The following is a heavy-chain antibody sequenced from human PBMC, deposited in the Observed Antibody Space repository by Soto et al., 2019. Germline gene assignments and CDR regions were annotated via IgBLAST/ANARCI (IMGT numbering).Heavy chain of an antibody. Sequence: PGGSLRLSCAGSGFPFDDYSMNWVRQVPGKGLEWVSLISWDGADIYYADSVKGRFTISRDNSKNTLYLQMTSLRAEDTAVYYCAKDAKQWLTNFDYWGQGTLVTVSS. V-gene: IGHV3-43*01. J-gene: IGHJ4*02. D-gene: IGHD6-19*01. CDR1: GFPFDDYS. CDR3: AKDAKQWLTNFDY. CDR2: ISWDGADI.